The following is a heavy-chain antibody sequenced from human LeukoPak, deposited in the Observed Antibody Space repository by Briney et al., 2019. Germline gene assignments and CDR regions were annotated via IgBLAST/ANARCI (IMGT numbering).Heavy chain of an antibody. CDR3: ARVTDHGCSDY. Sequence: SETLSLTCTVSGGSISSYYWNWIRQPPGKALEWIGYIHYTGTTTKYNPSLKSRVTISVDTPRNQFSLKLSSVTAADTAVYYCARVTDHGCSDYWGQGTQVTVSS. V-gene: IGHV4-59*01. CDR2: IHYTGTTT. CDR1: GGSISSYY. D-gene: IGHD4/OR15-4a*01. J-gene: IGHJ4*02.